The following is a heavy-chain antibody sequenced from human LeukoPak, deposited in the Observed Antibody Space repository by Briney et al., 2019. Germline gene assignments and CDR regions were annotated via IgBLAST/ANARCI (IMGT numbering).Heavy chain of an antibody. CDR1: GLSFSSHG. J-gene: IGHJ4*02. CDR3: ATRGGYYFDY. V-gene: IGHV3-33*01. Sequence: GGSLRLSCAASGLSFSSHGMHWVRQAPGKGLEWVAVIWYDGTNENYSDSLRGRFTISRDNSKNTLYLQMNSLRAEDTAVYYCATRGGYYFDYWGQRTLVTVSS. CDR2: IWYDGTNE. D-gene: IGHD3-16*01.